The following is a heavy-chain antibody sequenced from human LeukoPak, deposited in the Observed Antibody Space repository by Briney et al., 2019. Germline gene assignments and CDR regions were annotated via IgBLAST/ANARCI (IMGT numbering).Heavy chain of an antibody. CDR1: GGSFSGYY. D-gene: IGHD5-24*01. Sequence: SETLSLTCAVYGGSFSGYYWSWIRQPPGKGLEWIGEINHSGSTSYNPSLKSRVTISVDTSKNQFSLKLSSVTAADTAVYYCARRDPRWLHELNWGQGTLVTVSS. J-gene: IGHJ4*02. V-gene: IGHV4-34*01. CDR3: ARRDPRWLHELN. CDR2: INHSGST.